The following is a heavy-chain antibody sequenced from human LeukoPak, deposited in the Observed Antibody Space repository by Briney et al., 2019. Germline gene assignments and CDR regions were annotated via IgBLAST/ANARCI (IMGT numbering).Heavy chain of an antibody. CDR3: AKDLKATRIYYFDY. V-gene: IGHV3-23*01. CDR1: GFTVSSNY. CDR2: ISGGGGST. Sequence: GGSLRLSCAASGFTVSSNYMSWVRQAPGKGPEWVSGISGGGGSTYYTESVKGRFTISRDNSKNTLYLQLNSLRAEDTAIYYCAKDLKATRIYYFDYWGQGTLVTVSS. J-gene: IGHJ4*02. D-gene: IGHD2-15*01.